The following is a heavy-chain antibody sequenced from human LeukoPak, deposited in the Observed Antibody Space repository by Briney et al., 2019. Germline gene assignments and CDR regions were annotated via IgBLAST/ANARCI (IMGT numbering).Heavy chain of an antibody. D-gene: IGHD1-26*01. Sequence: PSETLSLTCTVSGGSISTYYWGWVRQPPGKGLEWIGEIPYSGSTKYNPSLKSRITISRDTSKNQFSLKLNSVTAADTAVYFCARSSENYFGPWGQGTLVTVSS. CDR1: GGSISTYY. J-gene: IGHJ5*02. CDR2: IPYSGST. V-gene: IGHV4-59*01. CDR3: ARSSENYFGP.